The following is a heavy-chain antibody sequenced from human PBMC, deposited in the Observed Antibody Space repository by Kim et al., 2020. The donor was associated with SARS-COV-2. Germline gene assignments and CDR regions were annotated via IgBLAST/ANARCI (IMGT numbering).Heavy chain of an antibody. V-gene: IGHV3-21*01. CDR3: AGTQNTGGGAFDI. J-gene: IGHJ3*02. CDR1: GFTFSSYS. Sequence: GGSLRLSCAASGFTFSSYSMNWVRQAPGKGLEWVSSISSSSSYIYYADSVKGRFTISRDNAKNSLYLQMNSLRAEDTAVYYCAGTQNTGGGAFDIWGQGTMVTVSS. CDR2: ISSSSSYI. D-gene: IGHD1-26*01.